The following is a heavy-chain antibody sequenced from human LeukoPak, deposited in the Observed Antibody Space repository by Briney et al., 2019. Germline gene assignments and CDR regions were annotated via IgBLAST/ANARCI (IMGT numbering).Heavy chain of an antibody. CDR1: GGSISSYY. D-gene: IGHD6-19*01. CDR2: INYSGST. J-gene: IGHJ4*02. V-gene: IGHV4-59*08. CDR3: ARQYGYSSGWFDY. Sequence: PSETLSLTCTVSGGSISSYYWSWIRQPPGKGLEWIGYINYSGSTNYSPSLKSRVTISVDTSKDQFTLRLSSVTAADTAVYYCARQYGYSSGWFDYWGQGTLVTVSS.